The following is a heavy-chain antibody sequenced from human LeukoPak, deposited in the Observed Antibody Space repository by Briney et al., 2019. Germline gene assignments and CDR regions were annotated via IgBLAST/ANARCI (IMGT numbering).Heavy chain of an antibody. CDR3: AKNDDNVNYYQWLDV. J-gene: IGHJ6*04. CDR1: GGSISSTNFC. Sequence: SETLSLTCSVSGGSISSTNFCWGWIRQPPGKGLEWIGCVFPSGSTNVSPSLKSRVTISVDTSKNQFSLKLRSVSAADTAIYYCAKNDDNVNYYQWLDVWGKGTTVAVSS. V-gene: IGHV4-39*01. CDR2: VFPSGST. D-gene: IGHD1-26*01.